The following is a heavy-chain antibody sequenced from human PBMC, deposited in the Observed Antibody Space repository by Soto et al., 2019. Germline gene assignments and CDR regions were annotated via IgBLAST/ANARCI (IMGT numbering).Heavy chain of an antibody. V-gene: IGHV3-48*02. CDR2: ISSSSSTI. CDR1: GFTFSSYS. J-gene: IGHJ4*02. Sequence: EVQLVESGGGLVQPGGSLRLSCAASGFTFSSYSMNWVRQAPGKGLEWLSYISSSSSTIYYTDSVKGRFTISRDNAKNSLYLQMNILSDEDTAVYYCARVGWLQSIGYWGQGTLVTVSS. D-gene: IGHD4-4*01. CDR3: ARVGWLQSIGY.